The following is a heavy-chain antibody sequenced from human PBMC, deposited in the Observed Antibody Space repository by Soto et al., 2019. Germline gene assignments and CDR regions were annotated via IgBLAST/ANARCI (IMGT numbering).Heavy chain of an antibody. Sequence: SETLSLTCTVSGGSISSYYWSWIRQPPGKGLEWIGYIYYSGSTNYNPSLKSRVTISVDTSKNQFSLKLSSVTAADTAVYYCARYPILRTGPQARSFDYWGQGTLVTVSS. V-gene: IGHV4-59*08. CDR2: IYYSGST. J-gene: IGHJ4*02. D-gene: IGHD1-1*01. CDR3: ARYPILRTGPQARSFDY. CDR1: GGSISSYY.